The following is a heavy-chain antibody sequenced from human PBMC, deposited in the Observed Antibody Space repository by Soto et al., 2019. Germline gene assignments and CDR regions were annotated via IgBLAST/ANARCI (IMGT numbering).Heavy chain of an antibody. CDR1: GFSLSTSGVG. CDR3: ARCPNPIFFFYY. J-gene: IGHJ4*02. CDR2: IYWDDDK. Sequence: SGRTLVNPTQTLTLTCTFSGFSLSTSGVGVGWIRQPPGKALEWLALIYWDDDKRYSPSLKSRLTITKDTSKNQVVLTMTNMDSVDTATYFCARCPNPIFFFYYWGQGTLVTVSS. D-gene: IGHD2-15*01. V-gene: IGHV2-5*02.